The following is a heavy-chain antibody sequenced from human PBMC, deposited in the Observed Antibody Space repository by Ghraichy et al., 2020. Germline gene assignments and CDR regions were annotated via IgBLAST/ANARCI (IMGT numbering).Heavy chain of an antibody. V-gene: IGHV3-30*02. D-gene: IGHD6-13*01. CDR3: AKVGSGRAAAGLSYFDY. CDR2: IRYDGSNK. J-gene: IGHJ4*02. Sequence: GGSLRLSCAASGFTFSSYGMHWVRQAPGKGLEWVAFIRYDGSNKYYADSVKGRFTISRDNSKNTLYLQMNSLRAEDTAVYYCAKVGSGRAAAGLSYFDYWGQGTLVTVSS. CDR1: GFTFSSYG.